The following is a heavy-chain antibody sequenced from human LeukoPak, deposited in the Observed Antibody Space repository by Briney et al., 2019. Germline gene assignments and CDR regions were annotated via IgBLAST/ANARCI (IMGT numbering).Heavy chain of an antibody. D-gene: IGHD3-10*01. J-gene: IGHJ4*02. CDR1: GFTLSNYW. Sequence: GGSLRLSCGVSGFTLSNYWMGWVRQAPGKGLEWVAHIEYDGRDKYHVDSVKGRFTISRDNAKNSLYLQMNSLRAEDTAVYFCARDAFGESAYWGQGTLVTVSS. V-gene: IGHV3-7*01. CDR3: ARDAFGESAY. CDR2: IEYDGRDK.